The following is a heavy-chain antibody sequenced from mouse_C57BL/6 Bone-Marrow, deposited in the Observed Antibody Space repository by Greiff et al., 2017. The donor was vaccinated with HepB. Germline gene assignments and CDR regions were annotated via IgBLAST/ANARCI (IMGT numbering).Heavy chain of an antibody. CDR2: IYPGGGYT. CDR1: GYTFTNYW. CDR3: ARTGIYWYFEV. D-gene: IGHD4-1*01. Sequence: QVQLKESGAELVRPGTSVKMSCKASGYTFTNYWIGWAKQRPGHGLEWIGDIYPGGGYTNYNEKFKGKATLTADKSSSTAYMQFSSLTSEDSAIYYCARTGIYWYFEVGGSGTTVTVSS. J-gene: IGHJ1*01. V-gene: IGHV1-63*01.